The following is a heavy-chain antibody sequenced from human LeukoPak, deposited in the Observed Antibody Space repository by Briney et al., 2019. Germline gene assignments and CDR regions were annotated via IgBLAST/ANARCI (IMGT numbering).Heavy chain of an antibody. CDR3: SRDVSGDGRVYVDH. Sequence: ASLKVSCKASGYNFNAYNIQWVRQARGLGLEWMGWIDPKNGHTTYAEKFKGRVMVTRDTSITAVYMELRSLRSDDTAVYYCSRDVSGDGRVYVDHWGPGTSVSVSS. J-gene: IGHJ4*02. CDR1: GYNFNAYN. V-gene: IGHV1-2*02. CDR2: IDPKNGHT. D-gene: IGHD6-19*01.